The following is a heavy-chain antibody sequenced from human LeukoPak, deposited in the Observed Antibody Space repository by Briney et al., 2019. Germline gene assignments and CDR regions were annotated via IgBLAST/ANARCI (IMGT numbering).Heavy chain of an antibody. CDR3: ARRAPIVVVPAALGGPFDY. D-gene: IGHD2-2*01. J-gene: IGHJ4*02. V-gene: IGHV3-30*03. Sequence: GGSLRLSCAASGFTFSSYGMHWVRQAPGKGLEWVAVISYDGSNKYYADSVKGRFTISRDNSKNTLYLQMNSLRAEDTAVYHCARRAPIVVVPAALGGPFDYWGQGTLVTVSS. CDR2: ISYDGSNK. CDR1: GFTFSSYG.